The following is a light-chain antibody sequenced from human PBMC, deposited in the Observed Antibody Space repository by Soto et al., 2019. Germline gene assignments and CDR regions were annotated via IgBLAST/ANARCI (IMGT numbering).Light chain of an antibody. CDR1: SRDIGAYNY. V-gene: IGLV2-14*01. J-gene: IGLJ2*01. Sequence: QSVLTQPASVSGSPGQSITISCTGTSRDIGAYNYVSWYQQHPGKAPKLMIYDVNIRPSGVSNRFSGSKSGNTASLTISGLQAEDEADYYCTSWTTSTTMKFGGGTKVTVL. CDR2: DVN. CDR3: TSWTTSTTMK.